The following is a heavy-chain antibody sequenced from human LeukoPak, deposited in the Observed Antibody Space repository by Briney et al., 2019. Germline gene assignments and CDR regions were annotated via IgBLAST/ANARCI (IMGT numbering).Heavy chain of an antibody. J-gene: IGHJ4*02. V-gene: IGHV3-23*01. CDR1: GFTFTGHT. D-gene: IGHD3-3*01. Sequence: GGSLRLSCAASGFTFTGHTMTWLRQAPGKGLEWVSIIGGRDDRTYYADSVKGRFTISRDNSKDILYLQMNSLRAEDTAVYYCAKDPNPFYDFWSGYKWGQGTLVTVSS. CDR3: AKDPNPFYDFWSGYK. CDR2: IGGRDDRT.